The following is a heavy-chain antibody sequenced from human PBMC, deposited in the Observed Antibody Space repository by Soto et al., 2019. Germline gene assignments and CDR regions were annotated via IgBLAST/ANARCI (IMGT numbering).Heavy chain of an antibody. CDR1: VFTFSTYG. CDR3: AKEDSVFFFNYPAPTEID. Sequence: GCSLRLSCAASVFTFSTYGMHWLRQAPGKGLEWVAVISYDGTNKFYADSVKGRFTIPRDNSKNTLFLQMNSLRAEDAAVYYCAKEDSVFFFNYPAPTEID. D-gene: IGHD3-10*01. CDR2: ISYDGTNK. V-gene: IGHV3-30*18. J-gene: IGHJ4*01.